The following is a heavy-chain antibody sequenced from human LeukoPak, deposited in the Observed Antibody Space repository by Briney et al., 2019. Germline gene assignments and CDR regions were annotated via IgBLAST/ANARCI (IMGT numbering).Heavy chain of an antibody. D-gene: IGHD3-3*01. V-gene: IGHV1-69*06. CDR1: GGTFSSYA. J-gene: IGHJ5*02. CDR3: ARDRSPAYYDFWSGYYTGDNWFDP. Sequence: SVKVSCKASGGTFSSYAISWVRQAPGQGLEWMGGIIPIFGTANYAQKFQGRVTITADKSTSTAYMELSSLRSEDTAVYYCARDRSPAYYDFWSGYYTGDNWFDPWGQGTLVTVSS. CDR2: IIPIFGTA.